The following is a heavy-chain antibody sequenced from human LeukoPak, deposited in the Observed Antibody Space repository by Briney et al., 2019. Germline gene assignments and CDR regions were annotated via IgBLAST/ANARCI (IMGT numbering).Heavy chain of an antibody. Sequence: PGGSLRLSCAASGFTFISYAIHWVRQAPGKGLEWVAVISYDGGNKYYADSVKGRFTISRDNSKNTLYLQMNSLRAEDTAVYYCARVQDSSSWFDAFDIWGQGTMVTVSS. CDR2: ISYDGGNK. CDR1: GFTFISYA. J-gene: IGHJ3*02. V-gene: IGHV3-30-3*01. D-gene: IGHD6-13*01. CDR3: ARVQDSSSWFDAFDI.